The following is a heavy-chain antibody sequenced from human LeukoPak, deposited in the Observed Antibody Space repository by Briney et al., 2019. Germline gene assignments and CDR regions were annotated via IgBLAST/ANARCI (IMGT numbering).Heavy chain of an antibody. V-gene: IGHV3-21*01. J-gene: IGHJ3*02. CDR2: ISSSSSYI. CDR3: ARDSWSHGDAFDI. Sequence: GGSLRLSCAASGFTFSSYSMNWVRQAPGKGLEWVSSISSSSSYIYYADSVKGRFTISRDNAKNSLYLQMNSLRAEDTAVHYCARDSWSHGDAFDIWGQGTMVTVSS. CDR1: GFTFSSYS. D-gene: IGHD1-1*01.